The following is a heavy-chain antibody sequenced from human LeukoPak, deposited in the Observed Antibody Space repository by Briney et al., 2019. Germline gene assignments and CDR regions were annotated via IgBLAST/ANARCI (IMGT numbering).Heavy chain of an antibody. CDR1: GGSISSYY. CDR3: ARHDPYCSGGSCQRGYFQH. Sequence: SETLSLTCTVSGGSISSYYWSWIRQPPGKGLEWIGYIYYSGSTNYNPSLKSRVTISVDTSKNQFSLKLSSVTAADTAVYYCARHDPYCSGGSCQRGYFQHWGQGTLVTVSS. J-gene: IGHJ1*01. D-gene: IGHD2-15*01. CDR2: IYYSGST. V-gene: IGHV4-59*08.